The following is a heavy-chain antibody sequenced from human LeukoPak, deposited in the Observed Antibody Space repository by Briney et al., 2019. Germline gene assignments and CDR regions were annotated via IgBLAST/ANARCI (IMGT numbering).Heavy chain of an antibody. V-gene: IGHV5-51*01. CDR3: ARQDSSSWYNAY. J-gene: IGHJ4*02. D-gene: IGHD6-13*01. CDR1: GYSFISYW. Sequence: GESLKISCKGSGYSFISYWIARVRQMPGKGLEWMGIIYPGDSDTRYSPSFQGQVTISADKSISTAYLQWSSLKASDTATYYCARQDSSSWYNAYWGQGTLVTVSS. CDR2: IYPGDSDT.